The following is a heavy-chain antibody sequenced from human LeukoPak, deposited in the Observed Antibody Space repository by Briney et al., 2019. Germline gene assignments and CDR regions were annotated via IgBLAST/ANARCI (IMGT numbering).Heavy chain of an antibody. V-gene: IGHV1-8*03. Sequence: ASVKVSCKASGYTFTSYDINWVRQATGQGLEWMGWMNPNSGNTDYAQKFQGRVTITRNTSINTPYMQLTSLRSEDTAVYYCARAKKQLERRKPPGYYYYMDVWGKGTTVTVSS. CDR3: ARAKKQLERRKPPGYYYYMDV. D-gene: IGHD1-1*01. CDR2: MNPNSGNT. CDR1: GYTFTSYD. J-gene: IGHJ6*03.